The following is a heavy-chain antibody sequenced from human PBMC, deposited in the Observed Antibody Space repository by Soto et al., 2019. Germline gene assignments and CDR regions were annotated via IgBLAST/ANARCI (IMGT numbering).Heavy chain of an antibody. CDR2: ILSKAGNYAT. V-gene: IGHV3-73*01. CDR3: IRGGSPYYYDY. J-gene: IGHJ4*02. CDR1: GFIFSGSA. Sequence: EVQLVESGGGLVQPGGSLKLSCAASGFIFSGSAVHWGRQASGKGLEWVGRILSKAGNYATAYPASMKGRFTISRDDSENTAFLQMNSLKTEDTAVYYCIRGGSPYYYDYWGQGTLVAVSS.